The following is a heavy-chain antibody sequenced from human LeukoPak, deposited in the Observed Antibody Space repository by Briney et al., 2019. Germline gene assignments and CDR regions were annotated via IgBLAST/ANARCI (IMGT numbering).Heavy chain of an antibody. Sequence: LGGSLRLSCAASGMTFSNHWMHWVRQAPGKGLVWVSLIKTDGRTTIYADSVKGRFTISRDDGKSTLYLQMNSLGAEDTAVYYCARGKSIVGATRAPYYFDYWGQGTLVTVSS. V-gene: IGHV3-74*01. CDR2: IKTDGRTT. J-gene: IGHJ4*02. CDR1: GMTFSNHW. CDR3: ARGKSIVGATRAPYYFDY. D-gene: IGHD1-26*01.